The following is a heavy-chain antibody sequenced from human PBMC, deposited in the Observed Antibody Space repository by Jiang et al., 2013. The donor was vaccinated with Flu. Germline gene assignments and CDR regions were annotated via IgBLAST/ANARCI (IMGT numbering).Heavy chain of an antibody. J-gene: IGHJ4*02. D-gene: IGHD6-6*01. CDR2: IYYSGST. CDR3: AIAAARESYFDY. V-gene: IGHV4-59*01. Sequence: SGSGLVKPSETLSLTCTVSGGSISSYYWSWIRQPPGKGLEWIGYIYYSGSTNYNPSLKSRVTISVDTSKNQFSLKLSSVTAADTAVYYCAIAAARESYFDYWGQGTLVTVSS. CDR1: GGSISSYY.